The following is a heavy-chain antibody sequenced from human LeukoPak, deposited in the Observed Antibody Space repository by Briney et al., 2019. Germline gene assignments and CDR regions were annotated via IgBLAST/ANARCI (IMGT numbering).Heavy chain of an antibody. CDR1: GGSFSGYY. V-gene: IGHV4-34*01. J-gene: IGHJ4*02. Sequence: PSETLSLTCAVYGGSFSGYYWSWIRQPPGKGLEWIGEINHSGSTNYNPSLKSRVTISVDTSKNQFSLKLSSVTAADTAVYYCARRINDYGSGSYYDYWGQGTLVTVSS. D-gene: IGHD3-10*01. CDR2: INHSGST. CDR3: ARRINDYGSGSYYDY.